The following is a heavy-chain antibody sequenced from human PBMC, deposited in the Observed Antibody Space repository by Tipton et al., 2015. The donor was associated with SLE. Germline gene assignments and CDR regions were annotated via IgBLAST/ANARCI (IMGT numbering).Heavy chain of an antibody. D-gene: IGHD2-2*01. CDR1: GDSIKCRY. V-gene: IGHV4-59*11. J-gene: IGHJ4*02. CDR3: ATSPLTL. Sequence: LRLSCPVSGDSIKCRYWSWIRQPPGKGLEYIGYVYHTWASTYNPTLKKRVSISVDMSRNQFSLKLTSVTAADTAVYYCATSPLTLWGQGTLVTVSS. CDR2: VYHTWAS.